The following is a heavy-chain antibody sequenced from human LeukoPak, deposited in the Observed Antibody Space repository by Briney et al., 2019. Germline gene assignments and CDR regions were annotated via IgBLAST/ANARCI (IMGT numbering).Heavy chain of an antibody. V-gene: IGHV3-15*01. D-gene: IGHD3-16*01. CDR3: ATAFGGGSQGGC. CDR2: IKSKTDGGKT. J-gene: IGHJ4*02. Sequence: GGSLRLSCAASGFTFSNAWMSWVRQAPGKGLEWVGRIKSKTDGGKTDYAAPVKGRFTISRDNSKNTLYLQMNSLRAEDTAVYYCATAFGGGSQGGCWGQGTLVTVSS. CDR1: GFTFSNAW.